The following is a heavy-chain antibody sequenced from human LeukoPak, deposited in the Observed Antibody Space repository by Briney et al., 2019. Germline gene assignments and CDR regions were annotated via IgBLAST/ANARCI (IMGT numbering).Heavy chain of an antibody. D-gene: IGHD5-12*01. J-gene: IGHJ3*02. CDR1: GYTFTSYG. CDR2: INAVNGNT. Sequence: ASVKVSCKASGYTFTSYGISWVRQAPGQRLEWMGWINAVNGNTKYSQKFQGRVTITRNTSISTAYMELSSLRSEDTAVYYCARGRGYSGYDPGVGDAFDIWDQGTMVTVSS. V-gene: IGHV1-8*03. CDR3: ARGRGYSGYDPGVGDAFDI.